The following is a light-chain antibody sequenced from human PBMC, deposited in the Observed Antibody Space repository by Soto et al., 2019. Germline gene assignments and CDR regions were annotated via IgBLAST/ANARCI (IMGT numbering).Light chain of an antibody. CDR2: GNN. J-gene: IGLJ2*01. CDR1: GSSIGTNT. CDR3: AAWDGSLNNVL. V-gene: IGLV1-44*01. Sequence: QSVLTQPPSASGTPGQRVTISCSVSGSSIGTNTVNWYRQLPGTAPTPLIYGNNQRPSGVPDRFSGSKSGTSASLAISGLQSEDEDDYYCAAWDGSLNNVLFGGGTKLTVL.